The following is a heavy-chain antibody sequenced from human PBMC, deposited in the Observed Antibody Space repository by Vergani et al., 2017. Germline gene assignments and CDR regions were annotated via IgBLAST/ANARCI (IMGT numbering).Heavy chain of an antibody. CDR2: IIPIFGTA. Sequence: QVQLVQSGAEVKKPGSSVKVSCKTSGGTFKSNTFSWVRQAPGQGLEWMGGIIPIFGTADYAQDFQGRLSITADESTSTAYMELSSLRSEDTAVYYCARAHPGELVRRGFDPWGQGTLVTVSS. J-gene: IGHJ5*02. D-gene: IGHD2-8*02. V-gene: IGHV1-69*01. CDR3: ARAHPGELVRRGFDP. CDR1: GGTFKSNT.